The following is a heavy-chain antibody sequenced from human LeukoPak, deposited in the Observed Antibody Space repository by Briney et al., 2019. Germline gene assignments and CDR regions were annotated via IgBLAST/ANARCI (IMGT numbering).Heavy chain of an antibody. V-gene: IGHV3-23*01. J-gene: IGHJ4*02. CDR1: GFTFSSYA. CDR3: AKERYDILTGFDY. Sequence: GGSLRLSCAASGFTFSSYAMSWVRQAPGKGLEWISAIAGSDGSTYYADSVRGRFTISRDNSKNTLYLQMNSLRAEDTAVYYCAKERYDILTGFDYWGQGTLVTVSS. CDR2: IAGSDGST. D-gene: IGHD3-9*01.